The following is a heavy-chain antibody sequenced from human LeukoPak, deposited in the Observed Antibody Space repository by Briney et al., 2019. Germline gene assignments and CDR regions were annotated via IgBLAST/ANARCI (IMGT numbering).Heavy chain of an antibody. Sequence: GGSLRLSCAASGFTFSSYSMNWVRQAPGKGLEWVSYISSSGSTIYYADSVKGRFTISRDNAKNSLHLQMNSLRAEDTAVYYCAELGITMIGGVWGKGTTVTISS. J-gene: IGHJ6*04. CDR1: GFTFSSYS. D-gene: IGHD3-10*02. CDR3: AELGITMIGGV. CDR2: ISSSGSTI. V-gene: IGHV3-48*04.